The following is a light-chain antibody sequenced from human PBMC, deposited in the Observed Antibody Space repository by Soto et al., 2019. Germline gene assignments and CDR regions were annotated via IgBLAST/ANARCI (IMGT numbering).Light chain of an antibody. CDR1: QSVSNNY. J-gene: IGKJ4*01. V-gene: IGKV3-20*01. CDR3: HYYGGSPT. CDR2: GAS. Sequence: EIVLTQSPGTLSLSPGERATLSCRASQSVSNNYLAWYQQKPGQAPRLLIYGASTRATGIPAGFSGSRSGPDFTLTISRLEPEDFAVYYCHYYGGSPTFGGGTKVDIK.